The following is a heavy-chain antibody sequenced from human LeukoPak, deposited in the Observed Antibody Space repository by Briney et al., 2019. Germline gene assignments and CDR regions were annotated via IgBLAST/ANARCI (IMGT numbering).Heavy chain of an antibody. V-gene: IGHV4-39*01. J-gene: IGHJ3*02. CDR3: AKDTAMAYDAFDI. CDR1: GGSISSSTSY. Sequence: SETLSLTCTVSGGSISSSTSYWGWIRQPPGKGLEWIGSIYYSGNTYYNPSLKRRVTISVDTSKNQFSLKLSSVTAADTAVYYCAKDTAMAYDAFDIWGQGTMVTVSS. CDR2: IYYSGNT. D-gene: IGHD5-18*01.